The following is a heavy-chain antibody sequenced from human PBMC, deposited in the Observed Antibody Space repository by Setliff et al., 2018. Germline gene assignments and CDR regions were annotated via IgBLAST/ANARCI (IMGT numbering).Heavy chain of an antibody. V-gene: IGHV4-59*12. J-gene: IGHJ4*02. CDR3: ARDMGQPYYFES. D-gene: IGHD1-1*01. Sequence: ASETLSLTCTVSGGSLSSFYWSWIRQSPGRGLDWIGYIDHSGGTSYNPSFESRVAISADTSKRQFSLKLGSATAADTAVYYCARDMGQPYYFESWGLGTLVTVSS. CDR1: GGSLSSFY. CDR2: IDHSGGT.